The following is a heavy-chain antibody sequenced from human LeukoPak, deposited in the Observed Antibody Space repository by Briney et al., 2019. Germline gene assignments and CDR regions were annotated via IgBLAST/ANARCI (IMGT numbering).Heavy chain of an antibody. V-gene: IGHV3-23*01. CDR2: ISGSGGRI. D-gene: IGHD3-22*01. J-gene: IGHJ6*02. Sequence: GGSLRLSCAASAFTFNTYAMNWVRQAPGKGLEWVSGISGSGGRIYYADSVKGRFTISRDNSNNTLYLQMNSLRAEDTAIYYCAKDSRIVVPSWYDMDVWGHGTTVSVSS. CDR1: AFTFNTYA. CDR3: AKDSRIVVPSWYDMDV.